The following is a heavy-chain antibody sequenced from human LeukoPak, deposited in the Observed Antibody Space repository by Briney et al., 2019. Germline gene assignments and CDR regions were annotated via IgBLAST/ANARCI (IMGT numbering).Heavy chain of an antibody. Sequence: ASVKVSCKASGGTFSSYAISWVRQAPGQGLEWMGGIIPIFGTANYAQKFQGRVTITTDESTSTACMELSSLRSDDTAVYYCARGSYSIYYMDVWGKGTTVTVSS. CDR1: GGTFSSYA. J-gene: IGHJ6*03. CDR3: ARGSYSIYYMDV. D-gene: IGHD4-11*01. CDR2: IIPIFGTA. V-gene: IGHV1-69*05.